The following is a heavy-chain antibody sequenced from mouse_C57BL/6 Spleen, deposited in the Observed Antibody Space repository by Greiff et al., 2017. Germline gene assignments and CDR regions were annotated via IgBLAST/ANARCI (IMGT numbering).Heavy chain of an antibody. Sequence: EVMLVESGGGLVKPGGSLKLSCAASGFTFSSYAMSWVRQTPEKRLEWVATISDGGSYTYYPDNVKGRFTISRDNAKNNLYLQMSHLKSEDTAMYYWARDLNYYGSSYGFAYWGQGTLVTVSA. CDR1: GFTFSSYA. CDR3: ARDLNYYGSSYGFAY. D-gene: IGHD1-1*01. V-gene: IGHV5-4*01. CDR2: ISDGGSYT. J-gene: IGHJ3*01.